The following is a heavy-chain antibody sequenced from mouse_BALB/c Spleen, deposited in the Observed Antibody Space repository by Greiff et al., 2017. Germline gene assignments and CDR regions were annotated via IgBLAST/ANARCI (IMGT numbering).Heavy chain of an antibody. CDR2: ISSGSSTI. J-gene: IGHJ1*01. CDR3: ARSPSYYYGSSLDV. V-gene: IGHV5-17*02. D-gene: IGHD1-1*01. Sequence: EVMLVESGGGLVQPGGSRKLSCAASGFTFSSFGMHWVRQAPEKGLEWVAYISSGSSTIYYADTVKGRFTISRDNPKNTLFLQMTSLRSEDTAMYYCARSPSYYYGSSLDVWGAGTTVTVSS. CDR1: GFTFSSFG.